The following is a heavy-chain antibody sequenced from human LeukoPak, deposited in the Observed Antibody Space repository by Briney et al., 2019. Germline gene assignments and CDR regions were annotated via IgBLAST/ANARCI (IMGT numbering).Heavy chain of an antibody. D-gene: IGHD5-24*01. CDR2: ISSSGSTI. CDR3: ARVEMATIFCFDY. J-gene: IGHJ4*02. Sequence: GGSLRLSCAASGFTFSDYYMSWIRQAPGKGLEWVSYISSSGSTIYYADSVKGRFTISRDNAKNSLYLQMNSLRAEDTAVYYCARVEMATIFCFDYWGQGTLVTVSS. V-gene: IGHV3-11*01. CDR1: GFTFSDYY.